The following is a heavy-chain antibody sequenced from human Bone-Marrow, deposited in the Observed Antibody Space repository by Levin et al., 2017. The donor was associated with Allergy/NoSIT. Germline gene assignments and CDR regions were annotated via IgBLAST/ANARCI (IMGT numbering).Heavy chain of an antibody. Sequence: ASVKVSCKASGYTFTNYIINWVRQAPGQGLEWMGWISGYNDNTDLAQRFQGRVTMTKDTSTSTAYLELTNLRADDTAVYYCARGSLGYCSSTSCFELDYWGQGTLVTVSS. J-gene: IGHJ4*02. CDR3: ARGSLGYCSSTSCFELDY. D-gene: IGHD2-2*01. V-gene: IGHV1-18*01. CDR1: GYTFTNYI. CDR2: ISGYNDNT.